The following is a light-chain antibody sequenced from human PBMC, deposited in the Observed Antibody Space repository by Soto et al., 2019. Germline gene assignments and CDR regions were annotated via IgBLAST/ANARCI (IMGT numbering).Light chain of an antibody. CDR2: GAS. CDR3: QQYNNWPPLMCT. V-gene: IGKV3-15*01. Sequence: EIVMTQSPATLSLSPGERATLSCRASQSVGSNLAWYQQKVGQAPRLLIYGASTRATGIPARFSGSGSGTEFTLTISSLQFEDFAVYYCQQYNNWPPLMCTFGQGTKLEI. CDR1: QSVGSN. J-gene: IGKJ2*02.